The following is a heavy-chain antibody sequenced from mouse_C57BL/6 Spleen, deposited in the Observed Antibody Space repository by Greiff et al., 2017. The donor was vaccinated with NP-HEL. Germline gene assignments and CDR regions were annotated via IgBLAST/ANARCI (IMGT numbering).Heavy chain of an antibody. J-gene: IGHJ2*01. Sequence: QVQLQQPGAELVKPGASVKVSCKASGYTFTSYWMHWVKQRPGQGLEWIGRIHPSDSDTNYNQKFKGKATLTVDKSSSPAYMQLSSRTSDDSAVYYCAMGAITTVPDYWGQGTTLTVSS. V-gene: IGHV1-74*01. CDR2: IHPSDSDT. D-gene: IGHD1-1*01. CDR3: AMGAITTVPDY. CDR1: GYTFTSYW.